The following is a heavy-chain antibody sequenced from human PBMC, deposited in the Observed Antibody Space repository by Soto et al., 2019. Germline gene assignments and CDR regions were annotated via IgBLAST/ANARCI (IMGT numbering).Heavy chain of an antibody. J-gene: IGHJ4*02. CDR3: AAVGLGFEYSSSTDDY. D-gene: IGHD6-6*01. Sequence: ASVKVSCKASGFTFTSSAVQWVRQARGQRLEWIGWIVVGSGNTNYAQKFQERVTITRDMSTSTAYMELSSLRSEDTAVYYCAAVGLGFEYSSSTDDYWGQGTLVTVSS. V-gene: IGHV1-58*01. CDR2: IVVGSGNT. CDR1: GFTFTSSA.